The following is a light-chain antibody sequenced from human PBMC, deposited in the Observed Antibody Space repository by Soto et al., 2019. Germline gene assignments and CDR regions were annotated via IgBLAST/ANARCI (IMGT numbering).Light chain of an antibody. CDR3: QAFDRSLSGTL. J-gene: IGLJ2*01. Sequence: QSVLTQPPSVSGAPGQRVTISCTGSSSNIGAGYDVHWYQQLPGTAPKLLIYGNINRPSGVPDRFSGSRSGTSASLVITGLQAGYEAHYYCQAFDRSLSGTLFGGGTKLTVL. V-gene: IGLV1-40*01. CDR2: GNI. CDR1: SSNIGAGYD.